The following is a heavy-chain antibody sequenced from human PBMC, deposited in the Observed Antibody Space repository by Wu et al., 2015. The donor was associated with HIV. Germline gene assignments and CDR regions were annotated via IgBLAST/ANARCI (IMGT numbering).Heavy chain of an antibody. CDR1: GGTFSSYA. D-gene: IGHD6-13*01. CDR2: IIPIFGTA. V-gene: IGHV1-69*05. Sequence: QVQLVQSGAEVKKPGSSVKVSCKASGGTFSSYAISWVRQAPGQGLEWMGGIIPIFGTANYAQKFQGRVTITTDESTSTAYMELSSLRSEDTAVYYCARCPGSSWLGLYYYYGMDVWGQGTTVTVSS. J-gene: IGHJ6*02. CDR3: ARCPGSSWLGLYYYYGMDV.